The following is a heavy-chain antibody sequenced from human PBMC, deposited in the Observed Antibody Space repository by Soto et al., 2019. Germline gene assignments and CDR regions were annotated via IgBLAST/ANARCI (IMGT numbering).Heavy chain of an antibody. CDR2: IYHTGST. D-gene: IGHD2-15*01. Sequence: PSETLSLTCAVSGGSITSNNNWWSWVRQPPGKGLEWIGEIYHTGSTNYHPSLKSRVTISVDTSKNQFSLKLSSVTAADTAVYYCARHTPAISISDHWGQGTLVTVSS. CDR3: ARHTPAISISDH. J-gene: IGHJ4*02. CDR1: GGSITSNNNW. V-gene: IGHV4-4*02.